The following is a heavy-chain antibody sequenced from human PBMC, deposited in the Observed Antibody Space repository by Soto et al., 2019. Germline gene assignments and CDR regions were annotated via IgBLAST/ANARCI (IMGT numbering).Heavy chain of an antibody. CDR2: IYWDDDK. CDR1: GFSLTTSGVG. Sequence: QITLNESGPTVVKPTETLTLTCTFSGFSLTTSGVGVGWIRQSQGKDPEWLAFIYWDDDKRYSTSLKSRLTIPKDTSKNQVVLTMANVDPADTATYYCAHRVLRAVFGLVTTTAIYFDFWGQGTPVVVSS. J-gene: IGHJ4*02. CDR3: AHRVLRAVFGLVTTTAIYFDF. V-gene: IGHV2-5*02. D-gene: IGHD3-3*01.